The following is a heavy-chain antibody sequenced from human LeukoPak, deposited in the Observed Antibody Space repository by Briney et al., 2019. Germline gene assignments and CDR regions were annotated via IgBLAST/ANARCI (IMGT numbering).Heavy chain of an antibody. V-gene: IGHV3-20*04. J-gene: IGHJ6*03. Sequence: GGSLRLSCAASGFTFDDYGMSWVRQAPGKGLEWVSGINWNGGGTGYADSVKGRFTISRDNAKNSLYLQMNSLRAEDTALYYCARDQKNYYYMDVWGKGTTVTVSS. CDR1: GFTFDDYG. CDR2: INWNGGGT. CDR3: ARDQKNYYYMDV.